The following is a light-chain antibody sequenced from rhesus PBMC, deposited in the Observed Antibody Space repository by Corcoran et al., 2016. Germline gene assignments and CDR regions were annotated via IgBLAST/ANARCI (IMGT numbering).Light chain of an antibody. J-gene: IGKJ3*01. V-gene: IGKV1-37*01. Sequence: DIQMTQSPSSLSASVGDTVTITCRASQGIRSYLAWYQQTPGKAPKPLIDYASKLERGGPSRFIGSGSGTACTLTISSLQPEDLATYYCKQYNSAPFTFGPGTKLDIK. CDR1: QGIRSY. CDR2: YAS. CDR3: KQYNSAPFT.